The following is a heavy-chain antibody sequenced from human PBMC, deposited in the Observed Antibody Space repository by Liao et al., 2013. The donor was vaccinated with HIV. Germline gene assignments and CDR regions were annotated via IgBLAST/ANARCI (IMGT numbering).Heavy chain of an antibody. J-gene: IGHJ3*02. CDR3: ARAGGYYDFWSGSRTHGTFHI. D-gene: IGHD3-3*01. CDR2: IYYTGST. V-gene: IGHV4-39*07. Sequence: QLQLQEPGPGLVKPSETLSLTCTVSGASISSSSYYWGWIRQPPGKGLEWIGSIYYTGSTYYNPSLKSRVTISVDTSKNQFSLKLSSLIAADTAIYYCARAGGYYDFWSGSRTHGTFHIWGQGTMVSVSS. CDR1: GASISSSSYY.